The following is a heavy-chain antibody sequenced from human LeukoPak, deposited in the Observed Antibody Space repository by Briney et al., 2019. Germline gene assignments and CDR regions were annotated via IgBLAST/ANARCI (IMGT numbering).Heavy chain of an antibody. V-gene: IGHV3-23*01. CDR2: IRGGGAGA. D-gene: IGHD3-16*01. CDR3: AKCAQSYGNDAFDL. Sequence: PGGSLRLSCAASEFTFGNFAMSWVRQAPGKGLEWVSYIRGGGAGALYADSVKGRFTVSRDNSRSTLYLQMNSLRVEGTAVYYCAKCAQSYGNDAFDLWGPGTMVTVSS. J-gene: IGHJ3*01. CDR1: EFTFGNFA.